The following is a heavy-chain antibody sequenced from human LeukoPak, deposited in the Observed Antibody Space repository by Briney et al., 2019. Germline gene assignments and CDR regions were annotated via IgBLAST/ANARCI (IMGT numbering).Heavy chain of an antibody. J-gene: IGHJ4*02. D-gene: IGHD3-22*01. CDR3: AEDAYDSSGYRFDY. V-gene: IGHV3-23*01. CDR2: ISGSGGST. CDR1: GFTFSSYA. Sequence: GGSLRLSCAASGFTFSSYAMSWVRQAPGKGLEWVSAISGSGGSTYYADSVKGRFTISRDNSKNTLYLQMNSLRVEDTAVYYCAEDAYDSSGYRFDYWGQGTLVTVSS.